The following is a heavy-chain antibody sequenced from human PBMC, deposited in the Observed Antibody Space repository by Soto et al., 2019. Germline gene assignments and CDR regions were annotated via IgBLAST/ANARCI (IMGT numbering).Heavy chain of an antibody. V-gene: IGHV1-18*01. CDR3: ARVFFVRGSSGSLVP. Sequence: VASVKVSCKASGYTFTSYGISWVRQAPGQGLEWMGWISAYNGNTNYAQKLQGRVTMTTDTSTSTAYMELRSLRSDDTAVYYCARVFFVRGSSGSLVPSGQGPLLTLS. D-gene: IGHD1-26*01. CDR2: ISAYNGNT. J-gene: IGHJ5*02. CDR1: GYTFTSYG.